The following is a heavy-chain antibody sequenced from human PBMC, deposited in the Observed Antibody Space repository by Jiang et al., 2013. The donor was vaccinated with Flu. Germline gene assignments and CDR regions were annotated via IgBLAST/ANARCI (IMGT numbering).Heavy chain of an antibody. CDR2: ISHDGTYE. CDR3: ARDPMPYRRSRFGGNDVMDV. D-gene: IGHD3-16*01. Sequence: VQLVESGGGVVQPGRSLRLSCVTSGFTFSNHGMHWVRQAPGKGLEWVAVISHDGTYEFYGDSVKGRFTISRDNFKNTLYLQMNSLRAEDTAVYYCARDPMPYRRSRFGGNDVMDVWGQGTTVTVSS. CDR1: GFTFSNHG. J-gene: IGHJ6*02. V-gene: IGHV3-33*01.